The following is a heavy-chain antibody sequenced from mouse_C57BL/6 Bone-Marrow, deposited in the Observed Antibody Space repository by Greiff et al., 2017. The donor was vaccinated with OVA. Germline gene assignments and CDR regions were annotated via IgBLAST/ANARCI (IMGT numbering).Heavy chain of an antibody. CDR1: GFSLTSYG. V-gene: IGHV2-2*01. CDR2: IWSGGST. D-gene: IGHD2-3*01. CDR3: ARNDAPAWFAY. J-gene: IGHJ3*01. Sequence: VQLQQSGPGLVQPSQSLSITCTVSGFSLTSYGVHWVRQSPGKGLAWLGVIWSGGSTDYNAAFISRLSISKDNSKSQVFFKMNSLQADDTAIYYCARNDAPAWFAYWGQGTLVTVSA.